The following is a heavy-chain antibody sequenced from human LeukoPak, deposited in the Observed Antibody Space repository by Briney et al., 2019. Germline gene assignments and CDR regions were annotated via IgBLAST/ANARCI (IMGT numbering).Heavy chain of an antibody. V-gene: IGHV4-39*01. CDR3: ARIGYCSSTSCYGPYYFDY. CDR2: IYYSGST. J-gene: IGHJ4*02. D-gene: IGHD2-2*01. Sequence: SETLSLTCTVSGVSISRSSYYWGWIRQPPGKGLEWIGSIYYSGSTYYNPSLKSRVTISVDTSKNQFSLKLSSVTAADTAVYYCARIGYCSSTSCYGPYYFDYWGQGTLVTVSS. CDR1: GVSISRSSYY.